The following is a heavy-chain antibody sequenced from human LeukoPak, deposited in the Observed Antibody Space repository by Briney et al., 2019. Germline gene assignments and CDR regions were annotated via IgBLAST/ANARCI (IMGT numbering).Heavy chain of an antibody. CDR3: ARLLPAGYSGTDSDY. Sequence: PSETLSLTCTVSGGSISGSSSYWGWIRQPPGKGLTWIGNIYYSGGTYYNPSLKSRVAISVDTSKNQFSLRLSSVTAADTAIYYCARLLPAGYSGTDSDYWGQGTLVTVS. V-gene: IGHV4-39*01. CDR1: GGSISGSSSY. D-gene: IGHD1-26*01. J-gene: IGHJ4*02. CDR2: IYYSGGT.